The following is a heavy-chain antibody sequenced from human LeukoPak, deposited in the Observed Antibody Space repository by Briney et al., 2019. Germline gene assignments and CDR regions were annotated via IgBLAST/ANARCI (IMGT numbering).Heavy chain of an antibody. V-gene: IGHV4-30-4*08. D-gene: IGHD2-2*01. J-gene: IGHJ4*02. Sequence: PSETLSPTCTVSRGSISSGDYYWSWIRQPPGKGLEWIGYIYYSGSTYYNPSLKSRVTISVDTSKNQFSLKLSSVTAADTAVYYCARENPLYCSSTSCYAFDYWGQGTLVTVSS. CDR2: IYYSGST. CDR1: RGSISSGDYY. CDR3: ARENPLYCSSTSCYAFDY.